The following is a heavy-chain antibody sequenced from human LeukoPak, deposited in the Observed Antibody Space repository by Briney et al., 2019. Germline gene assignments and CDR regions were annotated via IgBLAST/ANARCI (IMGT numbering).Heavy chain of an antibody. Sequence: PSKTLSLTCTVSGGSISSSSYYWGWIRQPPGKGLEWIGSIYYSGSTYYNPSLKSRVTISVDTSKNQFSLKLSSVTAADTAVYYCAREGRWLQLHIFWGKGTTVTVSS. CDR1: GGSISSSSYY. CDR3: AREGRWLQLHIF. V-gene: IGHV4-39*07. CDR2: IYYSGST. D-gene: IGHD5-24*01. J-gene: IGHJ6*04.